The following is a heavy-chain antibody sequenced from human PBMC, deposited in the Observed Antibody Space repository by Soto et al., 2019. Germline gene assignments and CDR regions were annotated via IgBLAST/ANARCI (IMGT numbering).Heavy chain of an antibody. D-gene: IGHD3-16*01. CDR1: GFTFSSYA. CDR2: VSRAGTYT. J-gene: IGHJ5*02. V-gene: IGHV3-23*01. Sequence: EVQLLESWVDVVRPGGSLRLSCAASGFTFSSYAMGWVRQAPGKGLEWVAGVSRAGTYTFYADSVRGRFSISRDNSRDTVDLYMNALRGDDTAVYFCVKYTVTEDLGESWGQGTLVSVSS. CDR3: VKYTVTEDLGES.